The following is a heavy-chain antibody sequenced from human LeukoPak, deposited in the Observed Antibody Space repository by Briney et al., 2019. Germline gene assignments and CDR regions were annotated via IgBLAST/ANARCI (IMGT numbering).Heavy chain of an antibody. D-gene: IGHD2-8*01. V-gene: IGHV3-9*01. Sequence: GGSLRLSCAASGFTFDDYAMHWVRQAPGKGLEWVSGISWNSGSIGYADSVKGRFTISRDNAKNSLYLQMNSLRAEDTAVYYCAKDRILMVPYFDYWGQGTLVTVSS. CDR2: ISWNSGSI. CDR1: GFTFDDYA. J-gene: IGHJ4*02. CDR3: AKDRILMVPYFDY.